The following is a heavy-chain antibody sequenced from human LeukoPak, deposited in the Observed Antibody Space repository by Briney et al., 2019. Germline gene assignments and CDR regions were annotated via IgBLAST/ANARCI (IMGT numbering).Heavy chain of an antibody. D-gene: IGHD5-18*01. CDR2: INHSGST. Sequence: PSETLSLTCAVYGGSFSGYYWSWIRQPPGKGLEWIGEINHSGSTNYNPSLKSRVTISVDMSKNQFSLKLSSVTAADTAVYYCARVDTAMAKDPYYFDYWGQGTLVTVSS. J-gene: IGHJ4*02. V-gene: IGHV4-34*01. CDR1: GGSFSGYY. CDR3: ARVDTAMAKDPYYFDY.